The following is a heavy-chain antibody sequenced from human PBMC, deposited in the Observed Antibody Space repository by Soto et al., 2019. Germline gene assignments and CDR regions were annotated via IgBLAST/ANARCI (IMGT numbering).Heavy chain of an antibody. CDR3: ARDHITGTTDEYYFDY. J-gene: IGHJ4*02. CDR2: INAGNGKT. D-gene: IGHD1-20*01. CDR1: GYTFTDYA. V-gene: IGHV1-3*01. Sequence: ASVKVSCKASGYTFTDYAMHWVRQAPGQRLEWMGWINAGNGKTKYAQNFQGRVTMTRDTSTSTAYMELSSLRSEDTAVYYCARDHITGTTDEYYFDYWGQGTLVTVSS.